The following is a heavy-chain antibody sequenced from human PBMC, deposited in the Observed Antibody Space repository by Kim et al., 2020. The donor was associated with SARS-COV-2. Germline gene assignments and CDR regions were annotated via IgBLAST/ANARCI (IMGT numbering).Heavy chain of an antibody. D-gene: IGHD3-10*01. CDR3: VKSPRGGMVV. Sequence: GGSLRLSCAASGFTFSSYAMSWVRQAPGKGLDWVSSIGGSGGSTYYADSVKGRFTFSRDNSKNTVSLQMNSLRAEDTAVYYFVKSPRGGMVVLCQGTPVT. J-gene: IGHJ6*02. CDR1: GFTFSSYA. V-gene: IGHV3-23*01. CDR2: IGGSGGST.